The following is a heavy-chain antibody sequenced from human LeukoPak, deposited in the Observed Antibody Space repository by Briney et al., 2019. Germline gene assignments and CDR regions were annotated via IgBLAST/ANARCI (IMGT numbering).Heavy chain of an antibody. V-gene: IGHV4-59*08. CDR3: ARITGSYYYYYMDV. D-gene: IGHD3-10*01. Sequence: SETLSLTCTVSGGSVSSYYWSWVRQPPGEGLEWIAYVYNSGSTNYNPSLKSRVTISVHTSKNQFSLKLSSVTAADTAVYYCARITGSYYYYYMDVWGKGTTVTVSS. J-gene: IGHJ6*03. CDR1: GGSVSSYY. CDR2: VYNSGST.